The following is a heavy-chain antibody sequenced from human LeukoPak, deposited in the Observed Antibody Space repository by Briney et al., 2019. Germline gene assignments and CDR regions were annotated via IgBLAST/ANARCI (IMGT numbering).Heavy chain of an antibody. D-gene: IGHD1-26*01. J-gene: IGHJ3*01. V-gene: IGHV1-2*02. Sequence: ASVKVSCKASGYRFTDYYIHWVRQAPGQGLEWMGWINPASGMNPNSGGTYYAKKFRGRVTMTTDTSISTIYVQLSSLRSDDTAVYYCARVKKILPEFEFWGQGQWSPSLQ. CDR3: ARVKKILPEFEF. CDR1: GYRFTDYY. CDR2: INPASGMNPNSGGT.